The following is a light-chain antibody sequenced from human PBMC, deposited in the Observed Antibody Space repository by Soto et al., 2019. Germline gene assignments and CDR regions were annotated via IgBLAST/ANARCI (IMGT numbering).Light chain of an antibody. V-gene: IGKV1-17*01. Sequence: DLQTRRPPSXXSPSXRASXTLXCRASQEIRNGWVWYQQKPGTAPELLSYAASTWQRGVPSRFRGSGSGTDFTLTIRCLQSEAFATYYCQQYYSLPRTVGQGAKLDNK. CDR1: QEIRNG. J-gene: IGKJ1*01. CDR2: AAS. CDR3: QQYYSLPRT.